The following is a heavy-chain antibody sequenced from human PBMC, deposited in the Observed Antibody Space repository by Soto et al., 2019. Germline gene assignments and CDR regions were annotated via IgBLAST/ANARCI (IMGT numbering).Heavy chain of an antibody. D-gene: IGHD6-6*01. J-gene: IGHJ4*02. CDR1: GYTFTSYA. V-gene: IGHV1-3*01. CDR3: SRRQQLVFFDY. Sequence: GASVQVSSKASGYTFTSYAMHWVRQAPGQRLEWMGWINAGNGNTKYSQKFQGRVTITRDTSASTAYMELSSLRSEDTAVYYCSRRQQLVFFDYWGQGTLVIVSS. CDR2: INAGNGNT.